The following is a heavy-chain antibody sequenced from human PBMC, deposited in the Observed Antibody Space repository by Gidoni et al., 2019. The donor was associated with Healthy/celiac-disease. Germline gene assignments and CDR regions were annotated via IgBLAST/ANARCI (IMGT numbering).Heavy chain of an antibody. D-gene: IGHD2-2*01. Sequence: EVQLVESGGGLVKPGGSLRRSCAVSGFTFSNAGMSWVRQAPGKGLGWVGRIKSKTAGGTREDAAPVKGRFTISRDDSKNTLYLQINSLKIEDTAVYYCTTDLSVVIPAAMASWGQGTLVTVSS. CDR1: GFTFSNAG. CDR3: TTDLSVVIPAAMAS. V-gene: IGHV3-15*01. J-gene: IGHJ5*02. CDR2: IKSKTAGGTR.